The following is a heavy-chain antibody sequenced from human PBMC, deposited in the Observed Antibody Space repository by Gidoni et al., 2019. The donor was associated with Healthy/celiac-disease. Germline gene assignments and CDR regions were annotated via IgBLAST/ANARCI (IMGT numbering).Heavy chain of an antibody. CDR1: GFPFSSYG. J-gene: IGHJ6*02. V-gene: IGHV3-30*18. CDR2: IPYDGSNK. Sequence: QVQLVESGGGVVQPGRSLRLSCAASGFPFSSYGMPWVRQAPGKGLEWVAVIPYDGSNKYYADSVKGRFTISRDNSKNTLYLQMNSLRAEETAVYYCAKDSLPGGDAVPRGDYDGMDVWGQGTTVTVSS. D-gene: IGHD3-16*01. CDR3: AKDSLPGGDAVPRGDYDGMDV.